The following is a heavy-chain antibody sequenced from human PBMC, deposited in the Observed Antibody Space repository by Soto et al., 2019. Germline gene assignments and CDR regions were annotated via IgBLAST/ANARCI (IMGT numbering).Heavy chain of an antibody. CDR1: GFTFSRNW. V-gene: IGHV3-7*01. CDR3: ARDGDGYPA. CDR2: RKQDGSEK. D-gene: IGHD1-1*01. J-gene: IGHJ5*02. Sequence: EVQLVESGGGLGQPGGSLTLSCAASGFTFSRNWMSWVRQAPGKGLEWVANRKQDGSEKYYADAVKGRFTLSRDNVENSLYFQMNSLRAEDTAVYYCARDGDGYPAWGQGTLVTVSS.